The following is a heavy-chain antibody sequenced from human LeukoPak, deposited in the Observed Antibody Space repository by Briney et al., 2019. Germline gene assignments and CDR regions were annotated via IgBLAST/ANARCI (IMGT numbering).Heavy chain of an antibody. CDR1: GYTFTSYD. Sequence: GASVKVSCKASGYTFTSYDINWVRQAPGQGLEWMGWMNPDSANTGHAQKFQGRLTMTRDNSINTAYMELSSLRSEDSAVYYCGRDLDVLVPAVIGYWGQGTQVTVSS. CDR3: GRDLDVLVPAVIGY. D-gene: IGHD2-2*01. V-gene: IGHV1-8*01. J-gene: IGHJ4*02. CDR2: MNPDSANT.